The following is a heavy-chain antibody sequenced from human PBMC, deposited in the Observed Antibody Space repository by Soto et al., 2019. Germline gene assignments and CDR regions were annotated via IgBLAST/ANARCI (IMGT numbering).Heavy chain of an antibody. Sequence: QVQLVQSGGGVVQPGGSLRLSCAASGFTFSSYAIHWVRQAPGKGLEWVADVSFDGSHKTYAVPVRGRFTISRDNSKKTVYLQMNSLRAEDTALYYCAKLGDAVSGYFDFWGQGTQVDVSS. D-gene: IGHD3-3*01. V-gene: IGHV3-30*18. CDR1: GFTFSSYA. J-gene: IGHJ5*01. CDR2: VSFDGSHK. CDR3: AKLGDAVSGYFDF.